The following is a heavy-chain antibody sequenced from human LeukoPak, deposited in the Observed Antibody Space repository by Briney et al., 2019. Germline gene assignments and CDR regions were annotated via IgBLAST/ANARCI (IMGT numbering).Heavy chain of an antibody. CDR2: ISYDGSNK. CDR1: GFTFSSYA. Sequence: GGSLRLSCAASGFTFSSYAMHWVRQAPGKGLEWVAVISYDGSNKYYADSVKGRFTISRDNSKNTLYLQLNSLRAEDTAVYFCASGGLYPYNRFDPWGQGTLVTVSS. CDR3: ASGGLYPYNRFDP. D-gene: IGHD2/OR15-2a*01. J-gene: IGHJ5*02. V-gene: IGHV3-30*04.